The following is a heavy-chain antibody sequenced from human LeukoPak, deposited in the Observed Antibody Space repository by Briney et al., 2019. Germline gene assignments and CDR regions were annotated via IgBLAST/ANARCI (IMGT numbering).Heavy chain of an antibody. J-gene: IGHJ4*02. Sequence: PSETLSLTCTVSGGSISSYYWSWIRQPAGKGLEWIGRIYTSGGTNYNPSLKSRVTMSVDTSKNQFSLKLSSVTAADTAVYYCARDYYDSSGYYWWYFDYWGQGTLVTVSS. CDR3: ARDYYDSSGYYWWYFDY. D-gene: IGHD3-22*01. V-gene: IGHV4-4*07. CDR2: IYTSGGT. CDR1: GGSISSYY.